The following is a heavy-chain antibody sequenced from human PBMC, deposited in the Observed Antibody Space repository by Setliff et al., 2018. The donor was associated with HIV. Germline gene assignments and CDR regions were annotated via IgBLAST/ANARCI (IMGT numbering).Heavy chain of an antibody. V-gene: IGHV4-4*08. CDR1: GDSIITYY. J-gene: IGHJ4*02. CDR2: IHHSGSS. D-gene: IGHD4-4*01. CDR3: AREHDYSNYRRLDS. Sequence: LTCTVSGDSIITYYWTWIRQPPGKGLEWIGYIHHSGSSDYTPSLRSRVTMSVDTSKNQFSLKLTSVTAADTAVYYCAREHDYSNYRRLDSWGQGILVTVSS.